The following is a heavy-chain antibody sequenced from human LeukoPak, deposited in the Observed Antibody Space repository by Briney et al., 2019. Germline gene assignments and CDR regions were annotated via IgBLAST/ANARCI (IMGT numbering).Heavy chain of an antibody. J-gene: IGHJ4*02. CDR2: ISPSSSYI. Sequence: GGSLRLSCAASGFTFSSYSMNWVRQAPGKGLEWVSSISPSSSYIYYADSVKGRFAISRDNAKNSLYLQMNSLRAEDTSVYYCARDGSSMGTNFDYWGQGTLVTVSS. V-gene: IGHV3-21*04. CDR1: GFTFSSYS. CDR3: ARDGSSMGTNFDY. D-gene: IGHD1-7*01.